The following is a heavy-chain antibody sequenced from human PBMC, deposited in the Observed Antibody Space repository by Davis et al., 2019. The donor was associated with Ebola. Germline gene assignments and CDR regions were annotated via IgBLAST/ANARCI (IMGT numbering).Heavy chain of an antibody. J-gene: IGHJ6*03. CDR1: GFTFSGSA. D-gene: IGHD1-26*01. Sequence: PGGSLRLSCAASGFTFSGSAMHWVRQAPGKGLEWVGRIKSIATNYATAYAASVKGRFTISRDDSKSTAYLQMHSLKTEDTAVYYWKGGLGFMDVWGKGTTVTVSS. CDR3: KGGLGFMDV. CDR2: IKSIATNYAT. V-gene: IGHV3-73*01.